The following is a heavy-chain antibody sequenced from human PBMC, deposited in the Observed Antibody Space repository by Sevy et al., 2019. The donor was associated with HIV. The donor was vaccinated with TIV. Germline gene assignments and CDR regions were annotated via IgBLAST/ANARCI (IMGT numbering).Heavy chain of an antibody. CDR3: AKQTGTVYFDY. J-gene: IGHJ4*02. V-gene: IGHV3-23*01. D-gene: IGHD1-1*01. CDR2: ISVSGGST. Sequence: GGSLILSCAASGFIFSNYAMSWVRQAPGKGLEWVSSISVSGGSTYYADSVKGRFTISRDNSKKTLYLQMNSLRAEDTAVYYCAKQTGTVYFDYWGQGTLVTVSS. CDR1: GFIFSNYA.